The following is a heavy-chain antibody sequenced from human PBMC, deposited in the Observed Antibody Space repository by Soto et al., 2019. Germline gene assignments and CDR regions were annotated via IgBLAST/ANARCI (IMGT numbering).Heavy chain of an antibody. V-gene: IGHV4-34*01. Sequence: PSETLSLTCAVYGGSFSGYYWSWIRQPPGKGLEWIGEINHSGSTNYNPSLKSRVTISVDTSKNQFSLKLSSVTAADTAVYYCARAGYPDYGDYDYWGQGTLVTVSS. J-gene: IGHJ4*02. CDR3: ARAGYPDYGDYDY. D-gene: IGHD4-17*01. CDR1: GGSFSGYY. CDR2: INHSGST.